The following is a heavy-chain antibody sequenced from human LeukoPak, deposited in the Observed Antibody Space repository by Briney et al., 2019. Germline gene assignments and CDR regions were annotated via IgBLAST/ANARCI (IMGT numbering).Heavy chain of an antibody. Sequence: AASVRVSCTASGYTFTRYDIKWVRQATGQGLEWMGWMNPNSGNTGYAQKFQGRVTMTRNTSISTDYMELSSLRSEDTAVYYCARGYGLPQGPWGQGTLVTVSS. D-gene: IGHD3-10*01. V-gene: IGHV1-8*01. CDR2: MNPNSGNT. CDR1: GYTFTRYD. J-gene: IGHJ5*02. CDR3: ARGYGLPQGP.